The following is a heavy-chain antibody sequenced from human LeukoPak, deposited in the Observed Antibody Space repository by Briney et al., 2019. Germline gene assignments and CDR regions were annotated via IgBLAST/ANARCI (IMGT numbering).Heavy chain of an antibody. CDR3: AREVVSSPSYFDS. D-gene: IGHD2-15*01. Sequence: PGGSLRLSCAASGFTVSSSDMYWVRQAPGKGLEWVSFFYRGDSTYYAESVRGRFTISRDNSKNTLYLLMNSLIPEDTAVYYCAREVVSSPSYFDSWGQGTLVTVSS. J-gene: IGHJ4*02. CDR2: FYRGDST. CDR1: GFTVSSSD. V-gene: IGHV3-53*01.